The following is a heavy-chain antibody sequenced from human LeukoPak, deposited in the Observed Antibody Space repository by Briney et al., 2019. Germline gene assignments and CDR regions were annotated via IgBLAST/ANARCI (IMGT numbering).Heavy chain of an antibody. CDR1: GFSVCSSY. V-gene: IGHV3-11*04. Sequence: PGGSLRLSCAPSGFSVCSSYISWVRQAPGKGVEWVSYISRSGSTIYYADSVKGRFTISRDNAQNSLYLQTNSLRAEDTAVYYCAIAFCGGDCGHLFDAFDIWGQGTMVTVSS. J-gene: IGHJ3*02. D-gene: IGHD2-21*02. CDR3: AIAFCGGDCGHLFDAFDI. CDR2: ISRSGSTI.